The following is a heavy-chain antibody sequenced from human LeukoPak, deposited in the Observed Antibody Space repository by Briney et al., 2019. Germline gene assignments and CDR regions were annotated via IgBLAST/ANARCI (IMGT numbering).Heavy chain of an antibody. CDR2: IIPIFGTA. CDR1: GGTFSSYA. CDR3: ARAIRGSKIASRYYFNYMDV. J-gene: IGHJ6*03. V-gene: IGHV1-69*06. D-gene: IGHD3-10*01. Sequence: VASVKVSCKASGGTFSSYAISWVRQAPGQGLEWMGGIIPIFGTANYAQKFQGRVTTTADKSTSTAYMELSSLRSEDTAVYYCARAIRGSKIASRYYFNYMDVWGKGTTVTVSS.